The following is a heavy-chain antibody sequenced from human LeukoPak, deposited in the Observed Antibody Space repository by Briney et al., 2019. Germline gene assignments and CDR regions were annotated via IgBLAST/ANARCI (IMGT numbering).Heavy chain of an antibody. V-gene: IGHV4-38-2*02. CDR1: GYSITSGYY. CDR3: ARGKLMYYYYMDV. CDR2: SYHTGST. Sequence: SETLSLTCTVSGYSITSGYYWGWIRQTPGKGLEWIGSSYHTGSTLYNPSLKSRVTISVDTSKNQFSLKLSSVTAADTAVYYCARGKLMYYYYMDVWGKGTTVTVSS. J-gene: IGHJ6*03. D-gene: IGHD2-15*01.